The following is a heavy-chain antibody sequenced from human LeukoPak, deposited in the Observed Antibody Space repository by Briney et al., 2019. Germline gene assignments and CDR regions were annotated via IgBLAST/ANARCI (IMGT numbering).Heavy chain of an antibody. CDR1: GGSINNYY. V-gene: IGHV4-59*01. CDR2: IFYSGST. J-gene: IGHJ4*02. D-gene: IGHD3-9*01. CDR3: ARIRTGGGAFDI. Sequence: SETLSLTCTVSGGSINNYYWSWIRQPPGKGLEWIGYIFYSGSTNYNPSLKSRVTISVDTSKNQFSLKLRSVTAADTAVYYCARIRTGGGAFDIWGQGTLVTVSS.